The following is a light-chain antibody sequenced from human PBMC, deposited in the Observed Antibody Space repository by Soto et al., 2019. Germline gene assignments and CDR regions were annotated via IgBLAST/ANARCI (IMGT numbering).Light chain of an antibody. J-gene: IGLJ1*01. CDR2: NVS. CDR1: SSDVDGHNS. CDR3: TSYTSSSTYV. V-gene: IGLV2-14*01. Sequence: QSALTQPASVSGSPGQSITISCTGTSSDVDGHNSVSWYQQHPGKAPKLMIYNVSNRPSGVSNRFSGSKSGNTASLTISGLLAEDEADYYCTSYTSSSTYVFGAGTKVTVL.